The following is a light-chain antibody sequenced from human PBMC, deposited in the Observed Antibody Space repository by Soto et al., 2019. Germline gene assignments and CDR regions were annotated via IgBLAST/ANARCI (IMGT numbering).Light chain of an antibody. CDR1: RSLVYSDGNAY. CDR3: MHGTHWPPT. J-gene: IGKJ1*01. Sequence: DVVMTQSPLSLPVTLGQPASISCRSSRSLVYSDGNAYLNWFHQRPGQSPRRLIYKASNRDSGVPDSFSGSGSGTDFTLHINRVEAEDAGVYYCMHGTHWPPTFGRGTRVEIE. CDR2: KAS. V-gene: IGKV2-30*01.